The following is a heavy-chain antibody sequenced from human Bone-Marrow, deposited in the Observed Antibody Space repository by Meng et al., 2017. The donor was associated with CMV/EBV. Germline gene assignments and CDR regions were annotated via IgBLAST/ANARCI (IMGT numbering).Heavy chain of an antibody. J-gene: IGHJ5*02. CDR3: ARAVEGLWSGSEFDP. V-gene: IGHV1-69*05. Sequence: SVKVSCKASGYTFTGYYMHWVRQAPGQGLEWMGGIIPIFGTANYAQKLQGRVTITTDESTSTAYMELSSLRSEDTAVYYCARAVEGLWSGSEFDPWGQGTLVTVSS. CDR2: IIPIFGTA. D-gene: IGHD3-3*01. CDR1: GYTFTGYY.